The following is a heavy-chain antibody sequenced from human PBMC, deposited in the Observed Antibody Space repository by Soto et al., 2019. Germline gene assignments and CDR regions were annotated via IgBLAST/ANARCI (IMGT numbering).Heavy chain of an antibody. Sequence: SGPTLVNPTQTLTLTCTFSGFSLSTSGVGVGWIRQPPGKALEWLALIYWDDDKRYSPSLKSRLTITKDTSKNQVVLTMTNMDPVDTATYYCARRLITYYYDSSGYSLWFDPWGQ. CDR2: IYWDDDK. CDR3: ARRLITYYYDSSGYSLWFDP. CDR1: GFSLSTSGVG. V-gene: IGHV2-5*02. J-gene: IGHJ5*02. D-gene: IGHD3-22*01.